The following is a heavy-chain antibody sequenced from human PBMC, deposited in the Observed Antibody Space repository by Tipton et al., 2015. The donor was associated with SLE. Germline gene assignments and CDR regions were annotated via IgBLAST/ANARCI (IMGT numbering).Heavy chain of an antibody. CDR2: ISHDGSNK. CDR3: ARDAVGGTEGLGY. D-gene: IGHD1-26*01. Sequence: SLRLSCAASGFRFSIYPMHWVRQAPGKGLEWVTVISHDGSNKYYVDSVRGRFTISRDNSKNTLYLQMNSLRVEDTAVYYCARDAVGGTEGLGYWGQGTLVTVSS. J-gene: IGHJ4*02. V-gene: IGHV3-30*04. CDR1: GFRFSIYP.